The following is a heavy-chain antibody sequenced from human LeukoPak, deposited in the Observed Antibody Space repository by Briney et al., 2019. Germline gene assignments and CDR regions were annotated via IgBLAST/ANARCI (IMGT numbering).Heavy chain of an antibody. J-gene: IGHJ4*02. V-gene: IGHV4-59*12. CDR3: ARGGLVSYDILTGYYFDY. Sequence: PSETLSLTCTVSGGSISSYYWSWIRQPPGKGLEWIGYIYYSGSTNYNPSLKSRVTISVDTSKNQFSLKLSSVTAADTAVYYCARGGLVSYDILTGYYFDYWGQGTLVTVSS. CDR1: GGSISSYY. D-gene: IGHD3-9*01. CDR2: IYYSGST.